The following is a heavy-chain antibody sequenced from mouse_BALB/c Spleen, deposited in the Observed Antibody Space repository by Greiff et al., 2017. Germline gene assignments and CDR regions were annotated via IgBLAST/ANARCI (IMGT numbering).Heavy chain of an antibody. CDR3: ARGDPIFDY. J-gene: IGHJ2*01. CDR2: INPSTGYT. Sequence: VQLQQSGAELAKPGASVKMSCKASGYTFTSYWMHWVKQRPGQGLEWIGYINPSTGYTEYNQKFKDKATLTADKSSSTAYMQLSSLTSEDSAVYYCARGDPIFDYWGQGTTLTVSS. V-gene: IGHV1-7*01. CDR1: GYTFTSYW.